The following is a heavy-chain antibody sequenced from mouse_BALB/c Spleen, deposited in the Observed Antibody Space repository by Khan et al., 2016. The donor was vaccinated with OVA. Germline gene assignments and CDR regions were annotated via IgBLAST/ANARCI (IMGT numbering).Heavy chain of an antibody. V-gene: IGHV5-6-5*01. CDR2: ISSGGNT. D-gene: IGHD2-13*01. Sequence: EVKLVESGGGLVKPGGSLKVSCAASGFTFSNYGMSWVRQTPDKSLQWVASISSGGNTYYPDNAKGRFTISRENDRNILYLQMNSLRSEDTAIYYCASDYWFVYWGQGTLVTVSA. CDR3: ASDYWFVY. J-gene: IGHJ3*01. CDR1: GFTFSNYG.